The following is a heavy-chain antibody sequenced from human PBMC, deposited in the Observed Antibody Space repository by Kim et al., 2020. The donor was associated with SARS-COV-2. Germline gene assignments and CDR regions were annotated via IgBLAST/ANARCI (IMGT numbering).Heavy chain of an antibody. V-gene: IGHV4-59*01. J-gene: IGHJ4*02. D-gene: IGHD1-26*01. CDR2: IYYSGST. Sequence: SETLSLTCTVSGGSMRSYYWSWIRQPPGKELEWIGYIYYSGSTDSNRSLKSRVTMSLDTSKNQFSLKLTSVTAADTAVYYCARDLGYSSSGSYHPLDYWGQGILVTVSS. CDR3: ARDLGYSSSGSYHPLDY. CDR1: GGSMRSYY.